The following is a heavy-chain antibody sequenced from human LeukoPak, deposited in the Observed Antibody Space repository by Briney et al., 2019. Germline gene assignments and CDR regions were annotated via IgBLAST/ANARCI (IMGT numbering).Heavy chain of an antibody. D-gene: IGHD5-18*01. J-gene: IGHJ4*02. CDR2: INWNGGSI. CDR3: ARADKDGYGFFGFDY. CDR1: GFAFDDYG. V-gene: IGHV3-20*04. Sequence: PGGSLRLSCAASGFAFDDYGMSWVRQAPGEGLEWVSGINWNGGSIGYADSVKGRFTISRDNAKNSLYLQINSLRAEDTALYYCARADKDGYGFFGFDYWGQGTLVTVSS.